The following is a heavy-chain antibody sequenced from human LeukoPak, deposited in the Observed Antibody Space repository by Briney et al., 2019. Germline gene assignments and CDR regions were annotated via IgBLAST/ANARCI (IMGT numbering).Heavy chain of an antibody. Sequence: SETLSLTCTVSGGSISSSSYYWGWIRQPPGRGLEWIGSIYYSGSTYYNPSLKSRVTISVDTSKNQFSLKLSSVTAADTAVYYCAVSVGIAAAGPWGAANYYYYYGMDVWGQGATVTVSS. V-gene: IGHV4-39*01. J-gene: IGHJ6*02. CDR3: AVSVGIAAAGPWGAANYYYYYGMDV. CDR2: IYYSGST. D-gene: IGHD6-13*01. CDR1: GGSISSSSYY.